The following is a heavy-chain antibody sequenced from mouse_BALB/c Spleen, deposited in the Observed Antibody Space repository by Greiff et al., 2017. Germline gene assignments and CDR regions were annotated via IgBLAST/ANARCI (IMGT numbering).Heavy chain of an antibody. D-gene: IGHD2-1*01. CDR3: ARAYGNYAMDY. CDR1: GFTFSDYY. CDR2: ISDGGSYT. Sequence: EVMLVESGGGLVKPGGSLKLSCAASGFTFSDYYMYWVRQTPEKRLEWVATISDGGSYTYYPDSVKGRFTISRDNAKNNLYLQMSSLKSEDTAMYYCARAYGNYAMDYWGQGTSVTVSS. V-gene: IGHV5-4*02. J-gene: IGHJ4*01.